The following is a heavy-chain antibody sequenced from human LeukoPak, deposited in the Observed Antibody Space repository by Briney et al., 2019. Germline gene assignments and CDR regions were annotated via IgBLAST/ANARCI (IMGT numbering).Heavy chain of an antibody. J-gene: IGHJ6*02. CDR3: ARADHYYYGMDV. CDR2: IIPILGIA. V-gene: IGHV1-69*04. CDR1: GGTFSSYA. Sequence: GASVKVSCKASGGTFSSYAISWVRQAPGQGLEWMGRIIPILGIANYAQKFQGRVTITADKSTSTAYMELSGLRSEDTAVYYCARADHYYYGMDVWGQGTTVTVSS.